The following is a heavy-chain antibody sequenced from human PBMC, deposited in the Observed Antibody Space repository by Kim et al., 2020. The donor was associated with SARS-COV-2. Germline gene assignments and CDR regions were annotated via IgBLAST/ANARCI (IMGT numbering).Heavy chain of an antibody. J-gene: IGHJ4*02. CDR2: IDPSDSYT. Sequence: GESLKISCKGSGYSFTSYWISWVRQMPGKGLEWMGRIDPSDSYTNYSPSFQGHVTISADKSISTAYLQWSSLKASDTAMYYCARRNVYPLPDSGSYSGYDYWGQGTLVTVSS. CDR1: GYSFTSYW. D-gene: IGHD1-26*01. V-gene: IGHV5-10-1*01. CDR3: ARRNVYPLPDSGSYSGYDY.